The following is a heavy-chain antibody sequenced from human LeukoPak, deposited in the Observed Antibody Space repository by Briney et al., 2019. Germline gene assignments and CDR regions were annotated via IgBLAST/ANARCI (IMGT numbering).Heavy chain of an antibody. CDR1: GGSISSGDYY. CDR2: IYYSGST. V-gene: IGHV4-61*08. J-gene: IGHJ2*01. D-gene: IGHD6-19*01. CDR3: ARMGTGTVAGDWYFDL. Sequence: PSETLSLTCTVSGGSISSGDYYWSWIRQPPGKGLEWIGYIYYSGSTNYNPSLKSRVTISVDTSKNQFSLKLSSVTAADTAVYYCARMGTGTVAGDWYFDLWGRGTLVTVSS.